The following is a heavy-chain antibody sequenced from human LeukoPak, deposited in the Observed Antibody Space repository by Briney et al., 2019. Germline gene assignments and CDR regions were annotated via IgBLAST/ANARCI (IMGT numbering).Heavy chain of an antibody. J-gene: IGHJ6*02. CDR2: TYYRSKWFH. D-gene: IGHD1-14*01. V-gene: IGHV6-1*01. CDR1: GDSVSSTTAA. CDR3: ARDTPGPEYYYGMDV. Sequence: SQTLSLTCAISGDSVSSTTAAWNWIRQSPSRGLEWQGRTYYRSKWFHDYAVSMRSRLTISPDTSKNQFSLQLNSVTPEDTAFYFCARDTPGPEYYYGMDVWGQGTTVTVSS.